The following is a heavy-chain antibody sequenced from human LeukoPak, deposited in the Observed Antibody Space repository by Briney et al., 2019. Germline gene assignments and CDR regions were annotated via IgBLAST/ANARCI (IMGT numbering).Heavy chain of an antibody. CDR2: IYYSGST. V-gene: IGHV4-30-4*01. J-gene: IGHJ3*02. CDR1: GGSISSGDYY. CDR3: ARVAPPDYGSGSNGAFDI. Sequence: PSETLSLTCTVSGGSISSGDYYWRWIRQPPGKGLEWIGYIYYSGSTYYNPSLKSRVTISVDTSKNQFSLKLSSVTAADTAVYYCARVAPPDYGSGSNGAFDIWGQGTMVTVSS. D-gene: IGHD3-10*01.